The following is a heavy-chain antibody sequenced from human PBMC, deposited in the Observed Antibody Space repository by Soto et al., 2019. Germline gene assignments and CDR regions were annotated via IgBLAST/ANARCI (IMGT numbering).Heavy chain of an antibody. CDR3: ARDGYVVVAAAGNHDYGMDV. CDR1: GFTFSSYG. CDR2: IWYDGSNK. V-gene: IGHV3-33*01. J-gene: IGHJ6*02. Sequence: QVQLVESGGGVVQPGRSLRLSCAASGFTFSSYGMHWVRQAPGKGLEWVAVIWYDGSNKYYADSVKGRFTISRDNSKNTLDLKMNSLRAEDTAVYYCARDGYVVVAAAGNHDYGMDVWGQGTTVTVSS. D-gene: IGHD2-15*01.